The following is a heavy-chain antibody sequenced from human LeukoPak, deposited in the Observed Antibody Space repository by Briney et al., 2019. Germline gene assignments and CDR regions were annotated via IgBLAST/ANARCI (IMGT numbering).Heavy chain of an antibody. V-gene: IGHV3-23*01. CDR3: AKGKINHDGAFDI. Sequence: GGSLRLSCAASGFTFNTYAMSWVRQAPGKGLEWVSGVIGSGKSTFYADSVKGRFSLSRDNFEKTLHLQMNRLRAEDTAVYYCAKGKINHDGAFDIWGQGTRVIVAS. D-gene: IGHD1-14*01. CDR2: VIGSGKST. J-gene: IGHJ3*02. CDR1: GFTFNTYA.